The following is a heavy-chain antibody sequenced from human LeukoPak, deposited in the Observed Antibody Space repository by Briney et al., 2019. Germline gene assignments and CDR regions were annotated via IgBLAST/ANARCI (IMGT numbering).Heavy chain of an antibody. J-gene: IGHJ4*02. V-gene: IGHV3-23*01. CDR3: TTDLKESGSDTTTGFQY. CDR1: GFTFSTYA. CDR2: MSAGDAST. Sequence: GGSLRLSCAASGFTFSTYAMSWVRQPPGKGLEWVSTMSAGDASTYYADSVQGRFTISRDNSKNTLSLQMNTLRAEDTAVYYCTTDLKESGSDTTTGFQYWGQGTLVTVSS. D-gene: IGHD1-26*01.